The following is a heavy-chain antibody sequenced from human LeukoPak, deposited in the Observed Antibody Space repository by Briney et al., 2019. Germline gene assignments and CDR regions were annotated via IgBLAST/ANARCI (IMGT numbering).Heavy chain of an antibody. J-gene: IGHJ4*02. V-gene: IGHV3-23*01. Sequence: GPLRLSSLASGSTFRTSDLSCFSRPPGGGLLWVSGLIGSSSHTNDKAFVKGRFTISRDKSKNTFSLQMNTLRAEDTAVYYLAKEYDYTSGSPLWVLDSCGQESLVSVSP. CDR3: AKEYDYTSGSPLWVLDS. CDR1: GSTFRTSD. D-gene: IGHD6-19*01. CDR2: LIGSSSHT.